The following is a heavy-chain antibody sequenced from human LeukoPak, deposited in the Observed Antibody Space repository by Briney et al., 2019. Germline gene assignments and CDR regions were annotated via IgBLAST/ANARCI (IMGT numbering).Heavy chain of an antibody. CDR1: GGSISGYY. CDR2: IYYSVTSVTT. CDR3: ARQGTSSGWTYYYYGMDV. D-gene: IGHD6-19*01. Sequence: SETLSLTCTVSGGSISGYYWSWIRQPPGKGLEWIGYIYYSVTSVTTNYNPSLKSRVTILVDTSKNQFSLKVRSVTAADTAVYYCARQGTSSGWTYYYYGMDVWGQGTTVTVSS. J-gene: IGHJ6*02. V-gene: IGHV4-59*08.